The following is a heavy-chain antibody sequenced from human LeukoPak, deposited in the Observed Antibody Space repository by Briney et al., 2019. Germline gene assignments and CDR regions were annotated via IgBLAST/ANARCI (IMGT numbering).Heavy chain of an antibody. J-gene: IGHJ5*02. V-gene: IGHV3-15*01. CDR1: GFTFNNAW. CDR2: IKSKTNNGTT. D-gene: IGHD1/OR15-1a*01. CDR3: TGVGTTTP. Sequence: GGSLRLSCAASGFTFNNAWMSSVRQAPGKGLEWVGRIKSKTNNGTTDYAAPVKGRFTISRDDSKNTVFLQMNSLKTEDTALYYCTGVGTTTPWGQGTLVTVSS.